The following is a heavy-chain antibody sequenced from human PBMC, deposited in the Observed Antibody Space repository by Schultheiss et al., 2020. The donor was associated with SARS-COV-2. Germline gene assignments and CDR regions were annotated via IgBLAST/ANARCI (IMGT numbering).Heavy chain of an antibody. CDR2: ISGSGGST. V-gene: IGHV3-23*01. CDR1: GFTFDDYA. CDR3: AKGHYGDYVPPHY. Sequence: GGSLRLSCAASGFTFDDYAMHWVRQAPGKGLEWVSAISGSGGSTYYADSVKGRFTISRDNSKNTLYLQMNSLRAEDTAVYYCAKGHYGDYVPPHYWGQGTLVTVSS. D-gene: IGHD4-17*01. J-gene: IGHJ4*02.